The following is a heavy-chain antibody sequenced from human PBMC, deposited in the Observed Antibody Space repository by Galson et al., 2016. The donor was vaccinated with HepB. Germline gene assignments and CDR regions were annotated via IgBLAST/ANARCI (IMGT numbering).Heavy chain of an antibody. J-gene: IGHJ3*02. CDR3: AKESPKNAGGAFDI. CDR2: ISGSTGRT. Sequence: SLRLSCAASGFSFSNYWMSRVRQAPGKGLEWVSAISGSTGRTYYADSVKGHFTISRDNYKNTLYLQMNSLRAGDTALYYCAKESPKNAGGAFDIWGQGTMVTVSS. CDR1: GFSFSNYW. D-gene: IGHD1-1*01. V-gene: IGHV3-23*01.